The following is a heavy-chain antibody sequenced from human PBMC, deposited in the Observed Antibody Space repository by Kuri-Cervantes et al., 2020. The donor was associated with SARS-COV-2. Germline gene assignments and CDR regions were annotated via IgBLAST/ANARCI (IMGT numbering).Heavy chain of an antibody. CDR3: AEGAYEYVWGSYRHPPPLLF. Sequence: SVKVSCKASGGTFSSYAISWVRQAPGQGLEWMGRIIPIFGTANYAQKFQGRVTITADESTSTAYMELSSLRSEDTAVYYCAEGAYEYVWGSYRHPPPLLFWGQGTLVTVSS. CDR1: GGTFSSYA. D-gene: IGHD3-16*02. V-gene: IGHV1-69*13. J-gene: IGHJ4*02. CDR2: IIPIFGTA.